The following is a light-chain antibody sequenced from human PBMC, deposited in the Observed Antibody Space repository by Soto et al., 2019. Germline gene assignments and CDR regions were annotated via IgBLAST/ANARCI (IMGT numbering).Light chain of an antibody. J-gene: IGKJ2*01. CDR2: GAS. CDR3: EHYGSSPPGYT. Sequence: EMVLTQSPGTLSLSPGERATLSCRASQSVSSSYLAWYQQKPGQAHRLLIYGASSSATGIPDRFSGSGSGPYFTLTISNLAPEDIAGHYCEHYGSSPPGYTFGQGTKLEIK. CDR1: QSVSSSY. V-gene: IGKV3-20*01.